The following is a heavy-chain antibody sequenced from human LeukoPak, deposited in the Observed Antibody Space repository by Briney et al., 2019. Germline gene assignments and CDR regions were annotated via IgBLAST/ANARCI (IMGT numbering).Heavy chain of an antibody. Sequence: GGSLRLSCAASGFTFSSYWMHWVRQAPGKGLVWVSRINSDGSSTSYADSVKGRFTISRDNAKNTLYLQMNSLRAEDTAVYYCARDPGGYYYDSSGPGLDYWGQGTLVTVSS. CDR3: ARDPGGYYYDSSGPGLDY. J-gene: IGHJ4*02. V-gene: IGHV3-74*01. D-gene: IGHD3-22*01. CDR1: GFTFSSYW. CDR2: INSDGSST.